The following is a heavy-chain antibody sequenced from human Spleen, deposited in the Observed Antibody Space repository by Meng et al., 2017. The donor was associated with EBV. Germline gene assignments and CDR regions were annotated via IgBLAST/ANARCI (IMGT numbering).Heavy chain of an antibody. CDR2: INHSGST. J-gene: IGHJ4*02. V-gene: IGHV4-34*01. D-gene: IGHD2-15*01. Sequence: VQLHQWGAGLLKPSETLSLTCAVYGGSFSGHYWTWIRQPPGKGLEWIGEINHSGSTNYNPSLKRRVTISVDTSKNQFSLKLSSVTAADTAVYYCARGYCSGGSCYSDYWGQGTLVTVSS. CDR1: GGSFSGHY. CDR3: ARGYCSGGSCYSDY.